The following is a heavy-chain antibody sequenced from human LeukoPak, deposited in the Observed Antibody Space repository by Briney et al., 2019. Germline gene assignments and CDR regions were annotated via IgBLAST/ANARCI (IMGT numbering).Heavy chain of an antibody. V-gene: IGHV3-73*01. CDR1: GFTFSGSA. CDR2: IRSKVNSYAT. CDR3: TRTYGDYASFENV. D-gene: IGHD4-17*01. J-gene: IGHJ6*02. Sequence: GGSLRLSCVASGFTFSGSAMHWVRQASGKGLEWVGRIRSKVNSYATTYAASVKGRFTISRDDSKNTAYLQMSSLKTEDTAVYYCTRTYGDYASFENVWGQGTTVTVSS.